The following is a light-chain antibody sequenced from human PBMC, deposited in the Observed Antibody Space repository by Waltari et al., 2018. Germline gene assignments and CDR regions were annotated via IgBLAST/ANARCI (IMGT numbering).Light chain of an antibody. J-gene: IGLJ1*01. Sequence: QSVLTQPPSVSAAPGQKVTISCSGRNSNIGDNSVSWYQQFPGTAPRLLIHDNNRRPSDTPDRFSASKSGTSATLGITGLQTGDEADYYCGTWDDSSLSGLYVFGTGTKVTVL. CDR2: DNN. CDR3: GTWDDSSLSGLYV. V-gene: IGLV1-51*01. CDR1: NSNIGDNS.